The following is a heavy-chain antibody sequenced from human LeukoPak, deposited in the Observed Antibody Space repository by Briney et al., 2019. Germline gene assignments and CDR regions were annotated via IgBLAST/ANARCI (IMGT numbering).Heavy chain of an antibody. D-gene: IGHD6-13*01. CDR2: IKQDGSEK. Sequence: PGGSLRLSCAASGFTFSSYWMSWVRQASGKGLEWVANIKQDGSEKYYADSVKGRFTISRDNSKNTLYLQMNSLRAEDTAVYYCAKAQQQLVQGDYYFDYWGQGTLVTVSS. CDR1: GFTFSSYW. J-gene: IGHJ4*02. V-gene: IGHV3-7*01. CDR3: AKAQQQLVQGDYYFDY.